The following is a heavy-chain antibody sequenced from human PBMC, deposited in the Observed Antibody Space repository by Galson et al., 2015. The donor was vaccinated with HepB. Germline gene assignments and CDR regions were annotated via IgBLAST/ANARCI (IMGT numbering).Heavy chain of an antibody. Sequence: SLRLSCAASGFTFTDYWMSWVRQTPGKGLEWVANIKEDGSEKNCVDSVKGRFSISRDNGNNSLYLQMKSLRPEDTAVYYCVNSRGAAFDPWGRGTLVTVSS. V-gene: IGHV3-7*02. D-gene: IGHD2-21*01. CDR3: VNSRGAAFDP. CDR1: GFTFTDYW. CDR2: IKEDGSEK. J-gene: IGHJ3*01.